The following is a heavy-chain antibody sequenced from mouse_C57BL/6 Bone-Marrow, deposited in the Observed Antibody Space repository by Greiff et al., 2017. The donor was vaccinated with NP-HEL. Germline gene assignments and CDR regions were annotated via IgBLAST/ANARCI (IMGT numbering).Heavy chain of an antibody. CDR2: ISSGSSTI. V-gene: IGHV5-17*01. J-gene: IGHJ4*01. D-gene: IGHD2-4*01. CDR1: GFTFSDYG. Sequence: EVKLVESGGGLVKPGGSLKLSCAASGFTFSDYGMHWVRQAPEKGLEWVAYISSGSSTIYYADTVKGRFTISRDNAKNTLFLQMTSLRSEDTAMYYCAREGLRQGAMDYGGQGTSVTVSS. CDR3: AREGLRQGAMDY.